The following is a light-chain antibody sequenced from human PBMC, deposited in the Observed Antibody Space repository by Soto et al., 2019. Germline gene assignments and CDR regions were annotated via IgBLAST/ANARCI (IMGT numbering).Light chain of an antibody. J-gene: IGKJ4*01. CDR3: VHVIRFPLT. CDR2: LGS. Sequence: DIVMTQSPLSLPVTPGEPASISCRSSQSLLHSNGYNYLDWYLQKPGQSPQLLIYLGSNRAARVPDRLSGSGSGTDFTMKISRVEAEDFGLYYCVHVIRFPLTVRRGTKVEIK. CDR1: QSLLHSNGYNY. V-gene: IGKV2-28*01.